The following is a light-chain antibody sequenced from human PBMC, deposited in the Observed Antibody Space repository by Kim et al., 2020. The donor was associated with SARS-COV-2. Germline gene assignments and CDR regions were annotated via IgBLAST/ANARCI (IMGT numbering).Light chain of an antibody. CDR3: QQSYSIPLT. CDR1: QSVLSSSNNKNY. J-gene: IGKJ4*01. CDR2: WAS. Sequence: DIVMTQSPDSLAVSLGERATINGKSSQSVLSSSNNKNYLTWYQQKPGQPPRLLIYWASTRESGVPDRFSGSGSGTDFTLTISSLQAEDVAVYSCQQSYSIPLTFGGGTKVDIK. V-gene: IGKV4-1*01.